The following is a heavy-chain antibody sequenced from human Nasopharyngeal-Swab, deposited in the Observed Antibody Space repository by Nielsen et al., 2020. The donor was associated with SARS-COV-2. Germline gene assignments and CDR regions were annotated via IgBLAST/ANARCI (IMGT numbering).Heavy chain of an antibody. CDR2: IYYSGST. V-gene: IGHV4-59*08. Sequence: SETLSLTCSVSGASISSYYWSWIRQPPGKGLEWIAYIYYSGSTFYNPSLKSRVTISVDTSKNQFSLKLSSVTAADTAVYYCARLGGSSSSLLDYWGQGTLVTVSS. CDR3: ARLGGSSSSLLDY. CDR1: GASISSYY. J-gene: IGHJ4*02. D-gene: IGHD6-6*01.